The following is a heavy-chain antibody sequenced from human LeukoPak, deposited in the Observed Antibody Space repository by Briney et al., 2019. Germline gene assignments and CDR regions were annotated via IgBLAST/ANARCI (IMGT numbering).Heavy chain of an antibody. CDR1: GFTISNAW. CDR3: TTWAGGSTRGYYYYMDV. D-gene: IGHD1-26*01. J-gene: IGHJ6*03. Sequence: GGSRRLSCAASGFTISNAWMSWVRQAPGKGLEWVGRIKSKTDGGTTDYAAPVKGRFTISRDDSKNTLYLQMNSLKTEDTAVYYCTTWAGGSTRGYYYYMDVWGKGTTVTVSS. CDR2: IKSKTDGGTT. V-gene: IGHV3-15*01.